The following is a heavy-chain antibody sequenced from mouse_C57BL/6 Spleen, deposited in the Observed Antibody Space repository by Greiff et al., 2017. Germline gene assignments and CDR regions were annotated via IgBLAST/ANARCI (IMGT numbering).Heavy chain of an antibody. J-gene: IGHJ4*01. CDR3: ARNPKTPNYYAMDY. CDR1: GYTFTDYN. V-gene: IGHV1-22*01. Sequence: EVQRVESGPELVKPGASVKMSCKASGYTFTDYNMHWVKQSHGKSLEWIGYINPNNGGTSYNQKFKGKATLTVNKSSSTAYMELRSLTSEDSAVYYGARNPKTPNYYAMDYWGQGTSVTVSS. CDR2: INPNNGGT.